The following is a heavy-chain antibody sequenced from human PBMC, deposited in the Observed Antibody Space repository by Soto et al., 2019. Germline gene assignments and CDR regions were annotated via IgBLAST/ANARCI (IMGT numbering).Heavy chain of an antibody. CDR2: IIPIFGTA. Sequence: SVKVSCKASGGTFSSYAISWVRQAPGRGLEWMGGIIPIFGTANYAQKFQGRVTITADESTSTAYMELSSLRSEDTAVYYCASRYCTNGVCYWGLDPWGQGTLVTVS. CDR3: ASRYCTNGVCYWGLDP. J-gene: IGHJ5*02. CDR1: GGTFSSYA. V-gene: IGHV1-69*13. D-gene: IGHD2-8*01.